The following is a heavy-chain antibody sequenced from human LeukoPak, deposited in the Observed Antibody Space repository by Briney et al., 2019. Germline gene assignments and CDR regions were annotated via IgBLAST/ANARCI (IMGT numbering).Heavy chain of an antibody. J-gene: IGHJ4*02. CDR3: ARGGVVTGTKYALEY. V-gene: IGHV3-30*01. CDR1: GFIFSYYA. D-gene: IGHD1-7*01. Sequence: GGSLRLSCTASGFIFSYYAMQWVRQAPGKGLEWVAIISYDGTDKNFADSVEGRFTISRDNSMNTLYLQMNSLRHEDTAVYFCARGGVVTGTKYALEYWGQGTLVTVSS. CDR2: ISYDGTDK.